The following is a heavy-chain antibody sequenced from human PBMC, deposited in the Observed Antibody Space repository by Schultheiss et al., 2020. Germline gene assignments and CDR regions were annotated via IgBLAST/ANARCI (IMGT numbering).Heavy chain of an antibody. J-gene: IGHJ4*02. CDR3: ARNYYGDYLPLFDY. D-gene: IGHD4-17*01. Sequence: GGSLRLSCAASGFTFSSYSMNWVRQAPGKGLEWVSYISSSSSTIYYADSVKGRFTISRDNAKNSLYLQMNSLRDEDTAVYYCARNYYGDYLPLFDYWGQGTLVTVSS. CDR1: GFTFSSYS. CDR2: ISSSSSTI. V-gene: IGHV3-48*02.